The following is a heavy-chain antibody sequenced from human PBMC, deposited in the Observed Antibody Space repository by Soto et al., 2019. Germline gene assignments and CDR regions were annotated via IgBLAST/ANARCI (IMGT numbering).Heavy chain of an antibody. Sequence: QVQLVESGGGVVQPGASLRLSCAASGFTFSASAMHWVRQAPGKGLEWVAVISFDGSNKYHADSVKGRFTISRDNSKKTLYLHMYSLRPDDTAVYYWSRAKLSGRKCGEYSGFDFWGQRTLVTVSP. D-gene: IGHD5-12*01. V-gene: IGHV3-30-3*01. J-gene: IGHJ4*02. CDR1: GFTFSASA. CDR2: ISFDGSNK. CDR3: SRAKLSGRKCGEYSGFDF.